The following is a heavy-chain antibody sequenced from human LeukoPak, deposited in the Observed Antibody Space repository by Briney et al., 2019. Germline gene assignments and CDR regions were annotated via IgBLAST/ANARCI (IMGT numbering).Heavy chain of an antibody. D-gene: IGHD6-19*01. CDR3: AKGLGQWLVIFDS. V-gene: IGHV3-30*18. J-gene: IGHJ5*01. CDR2: ISYDGSNK. CDR1: GFTFSMYG. Sequence: GGSLRLSCAASGFTFSMYGVHWVRQAPGKGLEWVAVISYDGSNKYYADSVKGRFTISRDNSKNTLYLQMNSLRAEDTAVYSCAKGLGQWLVIFDSWGQGTLVTVSS.